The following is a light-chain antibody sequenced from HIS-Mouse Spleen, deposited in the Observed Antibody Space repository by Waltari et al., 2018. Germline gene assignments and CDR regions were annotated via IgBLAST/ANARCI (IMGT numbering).Light chain of an antibody. J-gene: IGLJ3*02. CDR1: ISNIGGNY. V-gene: IGLV1-47*01. CDR2: RNN. Sequence: QSVLTQPPSASGTPGQRVAISCPGSISNIGGNYVYWYQQLPGTPPKLLIYRNNQRPSGVPDRFSGSKSGTSASLAISGLRSEDEADYYCAAWDDSLSGWVFGGGTKLTVL. CDR3: AAWDDSLSGWV.